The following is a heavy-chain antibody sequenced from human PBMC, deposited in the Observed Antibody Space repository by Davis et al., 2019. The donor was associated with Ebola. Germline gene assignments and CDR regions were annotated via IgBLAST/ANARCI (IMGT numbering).Heavy chain of an antibody. D-gene: IGHD3-16*01. J-gene: IGHJ5*02. CDR2: IYGGGGT. CDR3: ARDSFTGRFDP. V-gene: IGHV3-53*05. Sequence: GGSLRLSCAASGFSVSTKYMSWVRQAPGKGLQWVSLIYGGGGTYYADSVKGRFIISRDDSKNTVYLQMNSLRAEDTAVYYCARDSFTGRFDPWGQGTLVTVSS. CDR1: GFSVSTKY.